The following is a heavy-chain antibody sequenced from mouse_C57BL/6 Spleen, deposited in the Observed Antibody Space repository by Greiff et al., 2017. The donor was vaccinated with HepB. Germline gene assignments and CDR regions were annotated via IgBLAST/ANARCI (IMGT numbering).Heavy chain of an antibody. CDR3: ARFYYGSRYYFDY. V-gene: IGHV1-55*01. CDR2: IYPGSGST. Sequence: QVQLQQSGAELVKPGASVKMSCKASGYTFTSYWITWVKQRPGQGLEWIGDIYPGSGSTNYNEKFKSKATLTVDTSSSTAYMQLSSLTSEDSAVYYCARFYYGSRYYFDYWGQGTTLTVSS. CDR1: GYTFTSYW. J-gene: IGHJ2*01. D-gene: IGHD1-1*01.